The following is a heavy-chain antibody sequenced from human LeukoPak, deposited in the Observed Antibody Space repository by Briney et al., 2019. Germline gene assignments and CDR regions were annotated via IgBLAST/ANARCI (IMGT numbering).Heavy chain of an antibody. CDR3: ARGLGPDYGDSYLGDY. Sequence: SETLSLTCAVYGGSFSGYYWSWIRPPPGKGLEGNGEINHSGSTNYNPSLKSRVTISVDTSKNQFSLKLSSVTAADTAVYYCARGLGPDYGDSYLGDYWGQGTLVTVSS. D-gene: IGHD4-17*01. V-gene: IGHV4-34*01. J-gene: IGHJ4*02. CDR2: INHSGST. CDR1: GGSFSGYY.